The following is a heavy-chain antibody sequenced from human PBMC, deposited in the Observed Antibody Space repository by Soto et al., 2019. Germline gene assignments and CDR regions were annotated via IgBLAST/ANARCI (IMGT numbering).Heavy chain of an antibody. J-gene: IGHJ4*02. CDR1: GGSISSSSYY. Sequence: SETLSLTCTVSGGSISSSSYYWGWIRQPPGKGLEWIGSIFYSGNTNYNPSLKSRVTISVDTSKNQFSLKLSSVTAADTAVYYCARAPRGNYGYPSYFDYWGQGTLVTVSS. V-gene: IGHV4-39*07. CDR3: ARAPRGNYGYPSYFDY. CDR2: IFYSGNT. D-gene: IGHD3-10*01.